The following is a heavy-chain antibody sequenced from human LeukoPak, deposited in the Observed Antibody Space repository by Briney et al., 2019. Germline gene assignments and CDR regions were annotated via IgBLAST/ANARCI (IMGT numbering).Heavy chain of an antibody. Sequence: SQTLSLTCTVSGGSISSGGYYWRWIRQHPGKGLEWIVYIYYSVSTYYNPSLNSRVTISVNTSKNQFSLKLSSVTATDTAVYYCAREREYYGSGSYFGNWFDPWGQGTLVTVSS. CDR2: IYYSVST. CDR1: GGSISSGGYY. D-gene: IGHD3-10*01. V-gene: IGHV4-31*03. CDR3: AREREYYGSGSYFGNWFDP. J-gene: IGHJ5*02.